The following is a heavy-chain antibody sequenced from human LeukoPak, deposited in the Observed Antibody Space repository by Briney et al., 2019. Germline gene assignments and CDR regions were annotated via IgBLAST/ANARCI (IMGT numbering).Heavy chain of an antibody. J-gene: IGHJ4*02. V-gene: IGHV4-34*01. Sequence: SETLSLTCAVYGGSFSGYYWSWIRQPPGKGLEWIGEINHSGSTNYNPSLKSRVTISVDTSKNQFSLKLSSATAADTAVYYCALLTGYYNAHFDYWGQGTLVTVSS. CDR3: ALLTGYYNAHFDY. CDR1: GGSFSGYY. CDR2: INHSGST. D-gene: IGHD3-9*01.